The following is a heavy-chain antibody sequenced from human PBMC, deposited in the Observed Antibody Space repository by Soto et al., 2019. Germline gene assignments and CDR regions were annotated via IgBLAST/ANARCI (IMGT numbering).Heavy chain of an antibody. J-gene: IGHJ3*02. Sequence: GASVKVSCKASGYTFTGYYMHWVRQAPGQGLEWMGWINPNSGGTNYAQKFQGWVTMTRDTSISIAYMELSRLRSDDTAVYYCVRVVHDYIWGSYRAAFDIWGQGTMVTVSS. V-gene: IGHV1-2*04. D-gene: IGHD3-16*02. CDR3: VRVVHDYIWGSYRAAFDI. CDR2: INPNSGGT. CDR1: GYTFTGYY.